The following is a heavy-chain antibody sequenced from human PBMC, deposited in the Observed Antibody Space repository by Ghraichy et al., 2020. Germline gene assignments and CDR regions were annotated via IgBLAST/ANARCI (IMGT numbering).Heavy chain of an antibody. CDR2: IRYDGSNK. CDR1: GFTFSSYG. CDR3: AKGAGPSSGWSSGFDY. J-gene: IGHJ4*02. D-gene: IGHD6-19*01. V-gene: IGHV3-30*02. Sequence: GGSLRLSCAASGFTFSSYGMHWVRQAPGKGLEWVAFIRYDGSNKYYADSVKGRFTISRDNSKNTLYLQMNSLRAEDTAVYYCAKGAGPSSGWSSGFDYWGQGTLVTVSS.